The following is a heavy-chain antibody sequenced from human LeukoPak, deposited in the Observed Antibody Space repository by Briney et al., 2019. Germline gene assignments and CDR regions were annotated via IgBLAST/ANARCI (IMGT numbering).Heavy chain of an antibody. Sequence: PSETLSLTCTVSGGSISTYYWSWIRQPPGKGLEWVGYIYYSGSANYNPSLKSRVTISVDTSKNHFSLQLSSVTAADTAVFYCARVAYSGYDYRGYFDYWGQGTLVTVSS. CDR2: IYYSGSA. CDR3: ARVAYSGYDYRGYFDY. J-gene: IGHJ4*02. V-gene: IGHV4-59*12. D-gene: IGHD5-12*01. CDR1: GGSISTYY.